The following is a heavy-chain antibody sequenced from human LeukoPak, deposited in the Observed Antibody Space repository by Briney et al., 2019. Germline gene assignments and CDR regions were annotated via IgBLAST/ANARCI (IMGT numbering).Heavy chain of an antibody. CDR2: INPSGGST. CDR3: ARGGLGHCSSTSCQMRGMFAFDI. Sequence: ASVKVSCKASGYTFTSYYMHWVRQAPGQGLEWMGIINPSGGSTSYAQKFQGRVTMTRDTSTSTVYMELSSLRSEDTAVYYCARGGLGHCSSTSCQMRGMFAFDIRGQGTMVTVSS. V-gene: IGHV1-46*03. D-gene: IGHD2-2*01. J-gene: IGHJ3*02. CDR1: GYTFTSYY.